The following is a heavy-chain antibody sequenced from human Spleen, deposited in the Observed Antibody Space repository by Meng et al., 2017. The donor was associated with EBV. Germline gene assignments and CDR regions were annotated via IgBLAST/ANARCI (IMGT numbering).Heavy chain of an antibody. V-gene: IGHV4-34*01. J-gene: IGHJ4*02. CDR3: ARDRGARGKWESWSGRYFDL. Sequence: VQLRRWGEGLLKPSETLALTCAGYGGSCSGYGWTWIRQPPGKGLEWIGEINHSGSANYKPSLKSRVTISVDTSKNQFSLKLSSVTAADTAIYYCARDRGARGKWESWSGRYFDLWGQGTLVTVSS. D-gene: IGHD1-26*01. CDR2: INHSGSA. CDR1: GGSCSGYG.